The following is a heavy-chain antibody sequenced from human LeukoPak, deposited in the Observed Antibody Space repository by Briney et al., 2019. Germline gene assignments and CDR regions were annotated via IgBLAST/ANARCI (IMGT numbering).Heavy chain of an antibody. CDR1: GFTFSSYS. CDR3: ARDGHYDILTGYFQD. Sequence: GESLRLSCAASGFTFSSYSMNWVRQAPGKGLEWVASIHSGSNYIFYTDSVKGRFTISRDNAKNSLYLQMNSLRAEDTAVYYCARDGHYDILTGYFQDWGQGTLVTVSS. CDR2: IHSGSNYI. J-gene: IGHJ1*01. V-gene: IGHV3-21*04. D-gene: IGHD3-9*01.